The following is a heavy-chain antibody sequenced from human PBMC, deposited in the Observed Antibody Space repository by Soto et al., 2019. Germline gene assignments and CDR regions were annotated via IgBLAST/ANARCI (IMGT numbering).Heavy chain of an antibody. Sequence: EVQLLESGGGLVQPGGSLRLSCAASGFSFSTYTMSWVRRAPGKGLEWVSAISGSGGSPSYADSVQGRFTISRDNPKKPLYLKMNSLRAEDTAVYYCAKARCTTSNCYVPDYWGQGTLVTVSS. J-gene: IGHJ4*02. CDR3: AKARCTTSNCYVPDY. V-gene: IGHV3-23*01. D-gene: IGHD2-8*01. CDR2: ISGSGGSP. CDR1: GFSFSTYT.